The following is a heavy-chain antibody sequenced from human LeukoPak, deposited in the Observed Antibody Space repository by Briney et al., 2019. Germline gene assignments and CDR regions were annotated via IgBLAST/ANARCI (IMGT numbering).Heavy chain of an antibody. V-gene: IGHV1-18*01. CDR3: AREIMITFGGVIIVNWFDP. CDR1: GYTFTSYG. D-gene: IGHD3-16*02. Sequence: GASVKVSCKASGYTFTSYGISWVRQAPGQGLEWMGWISAYNGNTNYAQKLQGRVTMTTDTSTSTAYIELRSLRSDDTAVYYCAREIMITFGGVIIVNWFDPWGQGTLVTVSS. J-gene: IGHJ5*02. CDR2: ISAYNGNT.